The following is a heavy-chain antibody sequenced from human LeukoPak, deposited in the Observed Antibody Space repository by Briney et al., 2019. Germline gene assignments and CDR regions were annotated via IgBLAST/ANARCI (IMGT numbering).Heavy chain of an antibody. CDR2: INHSGST. Sequence: KPSETLSLTCAVYGGSFSGYYWSWIRQPPGKGLEWIGEINHSGSTNYNPSLKSRVTISVDTSKNQFSLKLSSVTAADTAVYYCAKGRARVTMVRGVIIAYYTYYCGQRALVTASS. J-gene: IGHJ4*02. CDR3: AKGRARVTMVRGVIIAYYTYY. CDR1: GGSFSGYY. V-gene: IGHV4-34*01. D-gene: IGHD3-10*01.